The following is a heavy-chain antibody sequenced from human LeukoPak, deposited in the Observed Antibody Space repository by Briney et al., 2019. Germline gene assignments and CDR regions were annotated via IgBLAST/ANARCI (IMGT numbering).Heavy chain of an antibody. Sequence: PMASVKVSCKASGYTFTGYYMHWVRQAPGQGLEWMGWINPNSGGTDYAQKFQGRVTMTRDTSISTAYMELSRLRSDDTAVYYCARWVVRRSGNYSGTFDIWGQGTMVSVSS. CDR1: GYTFTGYY. D-gene: IGHD1-26*01. V-gene: IGHV1-2*02. CDR3: ARWVVRRSGNYSGTFDI. J-gene: IGHJ3*02. CDR2: INPNSGGT.